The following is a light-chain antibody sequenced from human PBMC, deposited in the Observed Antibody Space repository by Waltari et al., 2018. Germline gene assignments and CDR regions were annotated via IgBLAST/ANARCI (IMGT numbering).Light chain of an antibody. J-gene: IGKJ2*01. Sequence: IMLTQSPCTLSVSLGDRATLTCRASQSISNYVAWFQQKPGKAPRRLIFAADTLASGVPARFSGSGSGTEFTLTISRLQPEDFATYYCQHHLSYPVTFGPGTKLEMK. CDR1: QSISNY. V-gene: IGKV1-16*01. CDR3: QHHLSYPVT. CDR2: AAD.